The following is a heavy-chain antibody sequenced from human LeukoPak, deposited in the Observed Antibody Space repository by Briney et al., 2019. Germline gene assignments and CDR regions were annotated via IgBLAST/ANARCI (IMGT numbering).Heavy chain of an antibody. D-gene: IGHD7-27*01. CDR2: ISWNSGSI. CDR1: GFTFDDYA. CDR3: ARDIASRPETGDDAFDI. Sequence: GRSLRLSCAASGFTFDDYAMHWVRQAPGKGLEWVSGISWNSGSIGYADSVKGRFTISRDNAKNSLYLQMNSLTTEDTAVYYWARDIASRPETGDDAFDIWGQGTIVTGSS. J-gene: IGHJ3*02. V-gene: IGHV3-9*01.